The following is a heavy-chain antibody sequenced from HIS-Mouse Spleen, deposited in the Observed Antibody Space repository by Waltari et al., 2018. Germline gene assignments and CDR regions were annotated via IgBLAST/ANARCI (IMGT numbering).Heavy chain of an antibody. CDR3: ARSRTGGWYFDL. V-gene: IGHV4-39*07. J-gene: IGHJ2*01. Sequence: QLQLQESGPGLVKPSETLSRTCTVSGGSISSSSYYWGWLRQPPGKGLEWIGSIYYSGSTYYNPSLKSRVTISVDTSKNQFSLKLSSVTAADTAVYYCARSRTGGWYFDLWGRGTLVTVSS. D-gene: IGHD7-27*01. CDR1: GGSISSSSYY. CDR2: IYYSGST.